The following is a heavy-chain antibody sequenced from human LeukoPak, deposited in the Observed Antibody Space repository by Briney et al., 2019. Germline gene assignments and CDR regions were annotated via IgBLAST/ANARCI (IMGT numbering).Heavy chain of an antibody. CDR1: GYTFTGYY. V-gene: IGHV1-2*02. Sequence: ASVKVSCKASGYTFTGYYIHWVRQAPGQGLEWMGWINPNSGGTNYAQKFQGRVTMTRDTSISTAYMELSRLRSDDTAVYYCARGMDYYGSGSYFPVTRWFDPWGQGTLVTVSS. J-gene: IGHJ5*02. D-gene: IGHD3-10*01. CDR3: ARGMDYYGSGSYFPVTRWFDP. CDR2: INPNSGGT.